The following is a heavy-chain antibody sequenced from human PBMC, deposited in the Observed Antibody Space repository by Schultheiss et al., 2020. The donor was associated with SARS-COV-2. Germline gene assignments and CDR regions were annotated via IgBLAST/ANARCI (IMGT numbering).Heavy chain of an antibody. V-gene: IGHV4-34*01. J-gene: IGHJ6*03. D-gene: IGHD2-8*01. CDR1: GGSFSGYY. Sequence: SETLSLTCAVYGGSFSGYYWSWIRQPPGKGLEWIGSIYHSGSTYYNPSLKSRVTISVDTSKNQFSLKLSSVTAADTAVYYCARLGYCTNGVCSRNYYYYYYMDVWGKGTTVTVSS. CDR3: ARLGYCTNGVCSRNYYYYYYMDV. CDR2: IYHSGST.